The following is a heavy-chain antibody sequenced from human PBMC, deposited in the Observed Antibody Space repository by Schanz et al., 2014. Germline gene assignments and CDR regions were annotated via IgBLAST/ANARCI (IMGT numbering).Heavy chain of an antibody. V-gene: IGHV3-74*02. J-gene: IGHJ3*02. D-gene: IGHD4-17*01. Sequence: VQLVDSGGGLVKPGGSLRLSCAASGFSFGNYGMSWVRQAPGKGLEWVSRIKSDGSSTSYADSVKGRFTISRDNAKNSLYLQMNSLRAEDTALYYCARKMKLGVYGGKGHDSLDIWGQGTMVTVSS. CDR1: GFSFGNYG. CDR2: IKSDGSST. CDR3: ARKMKLGVYGGKGHDSLDI.